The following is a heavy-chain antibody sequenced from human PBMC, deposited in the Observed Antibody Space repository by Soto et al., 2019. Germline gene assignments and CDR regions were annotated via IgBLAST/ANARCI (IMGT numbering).Heavy chain of an antibody. V-gene: IGHV1-46*01. CDR1: GDTFTDYY. J-gene: IGHJ4*02. Sequence: QVQLMQSGAEVKKPGASVKVSCKASGDTFTDYYIHWVRQAPGQGLEWMGTVNPSGGHTTYAQHLLGRVTMTRDTSTSTLYMELTSLTSEDTAVYYCARVGHVVVVTAALDYWGQGTLVTVSS. CDR2: VNPSGGHT. D-gene: IGHD2-21*02. CDR3: ARVGHVVVVTAALDY.